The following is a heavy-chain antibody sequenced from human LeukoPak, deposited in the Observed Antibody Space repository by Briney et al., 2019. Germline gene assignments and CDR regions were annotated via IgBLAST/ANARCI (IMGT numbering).Heavy chain of an antibody. J-gene: IGHJ4*02. CDR2: INPNSGGT. D-gene: IGHD6-13*01. V-gene: IGHV1-2*02. CDR1: GYTFTGYY. Sequence: ASVKVSCKASGYTFTGYYMHWVRQAPGQVLEWMGWINPNSGGTDYAQKFQGRVTMTRDTSISTAYMELSRLRSDDTAVYYCARVESIAAAGYFDYWGQGTLVTVSS. CDR3: ARVESIAAAGYFDY.